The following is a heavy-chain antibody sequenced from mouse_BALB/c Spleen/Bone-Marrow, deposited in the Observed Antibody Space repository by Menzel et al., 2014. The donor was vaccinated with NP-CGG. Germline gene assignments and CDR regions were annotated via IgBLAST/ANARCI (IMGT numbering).Heavy chain of an antibody. J-gene: IGHJ2*01. D-gene: IGHD3-3*01. V-gene: IGHV1-5*01. CDR3: TPPGQNAFDY. CDR1: GYTFSNYW. Sequence: VQLQQSGTVLARPGAAVKMSCKASGYTFSNYWMHWVKQRPGQGLEWIGTIYPGNSDTTYNQKFKGKAKLTAVTSTSTAYLGLRRLEDAEFAVYSCTPPGQNAFDYWGQGTTLTVSS. CDR2: IYPGNSDT.